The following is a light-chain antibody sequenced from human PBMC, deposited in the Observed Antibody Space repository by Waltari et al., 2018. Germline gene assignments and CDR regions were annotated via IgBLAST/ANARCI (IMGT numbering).Light chain of an antibody. Sequence: EIVLTQPPGTLSLHQGERDTHSCWASQSVSGDLAWNQQKPAQAPRLLVSGASSRATGIPYRFSGSASGSDFTLTVSRLEPEVFAVSCFQQYRYSPWTFGQGTNVEL. CDR3: QQYRYSPWT. V-gene: IGKV3-20*01. CDR2: GAS. CDR1: QSVSGD. J-gene: IGKJ1*01.